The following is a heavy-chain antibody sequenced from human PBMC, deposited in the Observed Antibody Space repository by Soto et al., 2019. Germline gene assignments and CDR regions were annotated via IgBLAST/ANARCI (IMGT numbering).Heavy chain of an antibody. CDR3: ARAGINYGDYGGSWFEP. Sequence: QVQLVQSGAEVKKPGSSVKVSCKASGGTFSSYTISWVRQAPGQGLEWMGRIIPILGIANYAQKFQGRVTITADKSTSTAYMELSSLRSEDTAVYYCARAGINYGDYGGSWFEPWGQGTLVTVSS. CDR2: IIPILGIA. J-gene: IGHJ5*02. D-gene: IGHD4-17*01. CDR1: GGTFSSYT. V-gene: IGHV1-69*02.